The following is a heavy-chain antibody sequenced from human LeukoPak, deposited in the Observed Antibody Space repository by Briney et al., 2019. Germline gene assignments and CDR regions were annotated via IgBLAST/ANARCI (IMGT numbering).Heavy chain of an antibody. Sequence: GGSLRLSCAASGFTFSSYAISWFRQAPGKGLEWVSAISGSGGSTYYADSVKGRFTISRDNSKNTLYLQMNSLRAEDTAVYYCAKDQGYYYGSGSYVFDYWGQGTLVTVSS. V-gene: IGHV3-23*01. CDR1: GFTFSSYA. CDR2: ISGSGGST. D-gene: IGHD3-10*01. J-gene: IGHJ4*02. CDR3: AKDQGYYYGSGSYVFDY.